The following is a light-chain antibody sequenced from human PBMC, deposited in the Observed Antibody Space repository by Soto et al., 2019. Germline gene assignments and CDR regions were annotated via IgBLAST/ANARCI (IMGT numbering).Light chain of an antibody. V-gene: IGLV2-14*01. CDR3: NSYTSRYTFV. CDR2: EVN. J-gene: IGLJ1*01. CDR1: SSDVGGYNY. Sequence: QSALAQPASVSGSPGQSITISCTGTSSDVGGYNYVSWYQQHPGKAPKLMIYEVNNRPSEVSNRFSGSKSGNTASLTISGPQPEDEADYYCNSYTSRYTFVLGTGTKVTVL.